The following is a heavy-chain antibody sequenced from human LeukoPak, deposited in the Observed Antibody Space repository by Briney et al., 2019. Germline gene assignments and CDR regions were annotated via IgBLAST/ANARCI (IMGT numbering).Heavy chain of an antibody. V-gene: IGHV1-8*01. J-gene: IGHJ2*01. CDR2: MSPNSGNT. D-gene: IGHD4-17*01. CDR1: GYTFTNYD. Sequence: ASVKVSCKASGYTFTNYDINWVRQATGQGLEWMGWMSPNSGNTGYAQKFQGRVTMTRDTSINTAYMELSSLRSEDTAVYYCARDHDYGDYYRHWYFDLWGRGTLVTVSS. CDR3: ARDHDYGDYYRHWYFDL.